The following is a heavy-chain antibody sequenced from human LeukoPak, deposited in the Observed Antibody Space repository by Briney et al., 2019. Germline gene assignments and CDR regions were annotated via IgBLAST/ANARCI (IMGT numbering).Heavy chain of an antibody. J-gene: IGHJ2*01. CDR1: GFTFSSYE. V-gene: IGHV3-48*01. CDR3: ARDQANDSSGYYFPWYFDL. Sequence: GGSLRLSCAASGFTFSSYEMNWVRQAPGKGLEWVSYISSSSSTIYYADSVKGRFTISRDNAKNSLYLQMNSLRAEDTAVYYCARDQANDSSGYYFPWYFDLWGRGTLVTVSS. CDR2: ISSSSSTI. D-gene: IGHD3-22*01.